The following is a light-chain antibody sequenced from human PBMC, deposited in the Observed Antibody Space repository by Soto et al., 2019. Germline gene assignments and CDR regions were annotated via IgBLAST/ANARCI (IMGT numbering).Light chain of an antibody. CDR3: TSYTSISLYV. Sequence: QSALTQPASVSGSPGQSITISCTGTSSDVGGYNYVSWYQQHPGKAPKLMIYEVSNRPSGISDRFSGSKSGNTASLTISGLQAVDEADYYCTSYTSISLYVFGTGTKLTVL. J-gene: IGLJ1*01. CDR1: SSDVGGYNY. CDR2: EVS. V-gene: IGLV2-14*01.